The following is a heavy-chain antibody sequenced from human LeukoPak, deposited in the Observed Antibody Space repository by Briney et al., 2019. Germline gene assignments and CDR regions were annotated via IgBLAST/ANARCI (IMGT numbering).Heavy chain of an antibody. Sequence: ASVKVSCKASGYTFTGYAMHWVRQAPGQRLEWMGWINAGNGNTKYSQKFQGRVTITRDTSASTAYMELSSLRSEDTAVYYCARAVAGTHLGAFDIWGQGTMVTVSS. CDR3: ARAVAGTHLGAFDI. V-gene: IGHV1-3*01. CDR1: GYTFTGYA. J-gene: IGHJ3*02. CDR2: INAGNGNT. D-gene: IGHD6-19*01.